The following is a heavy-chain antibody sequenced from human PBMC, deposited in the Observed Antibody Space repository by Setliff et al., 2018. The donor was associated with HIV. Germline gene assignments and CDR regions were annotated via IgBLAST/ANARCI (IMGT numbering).Heavy chain of an antibody. CDR1: GGSISSGSYY. Sequence: PSETLSLTCTVSGGSISSGSYYWSWIRQPAGKGLEWIGHIQTSGSTHNNPSLKGRVTISVDTSKNQFSLKLSSVTAADTAVCYCAREAEYYYDKGGAFDIWGQGTMVTVSS. D-gene: IGHD3-22*01. V-gene: IGHV4-61*09. J-gene: IGHJ3*02. CDR2: IQTSGST. CDR3: AREAEYYYDKGGAFDI.